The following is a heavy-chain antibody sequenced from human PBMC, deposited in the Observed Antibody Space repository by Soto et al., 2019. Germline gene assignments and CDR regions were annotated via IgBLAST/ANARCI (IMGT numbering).Heavy chain of an antibody. CDR1: GGSFSGYY. J-gene: IGHJ1*01. CDR3: ARTGALLIGDQGVYFQH. V-gene: IGHV4-34*01. D-gene: IGHD4-17*01. Sequence: QVQLQQWGAGLLKPSETLSLTCAVYGGSFSGYYWSWIRQTPGKGLEWIGEVNHIGITNYSPSLKSRVTISADISRNQFSLKLRSVTVADTAICYWARTGALLIGDQGVYFQHWGQGTPVTVSS. CDR2: VNHIGIT.